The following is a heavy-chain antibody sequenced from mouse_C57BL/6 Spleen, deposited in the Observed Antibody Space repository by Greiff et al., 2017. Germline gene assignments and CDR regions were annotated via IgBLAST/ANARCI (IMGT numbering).Heavy chain of an antibody. CDR2: ISGGGGNT. Sequence: EVQLVESGGGLVKPGGSLKLSCAASGFTFSSYTMSWVRQTPEKRLEWVATISGGGGNTYYPDSVKGRFTISRDNAKNTLYLQMSSLRSEDTALYYCARYDYDRAWFAYWGQGTLVTVSA. J-gene: IGHJ3*01. D-gene: IGHD2-4*01. CDR3: ARYDYDRAWFAY. V-gene: IGHV5-9*01. CDR1: GFTFSSYT.